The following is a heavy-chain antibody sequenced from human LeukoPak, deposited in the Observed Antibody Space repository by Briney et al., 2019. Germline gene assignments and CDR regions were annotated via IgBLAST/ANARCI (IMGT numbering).Heavy chain of an antibody. CDR1: GFTFSSYG. V-gene: IGHV3-33*01. D-gene: IGHD6-6*01. J-gene: IGHJ3*02. Sequence: GRSLRLSCAASGFTFSSYGMHWVRQAPGKGLEWVAVIWYDGSNKYYADSVKGRFTISRGNAKNSLYLQMNSLRAEDTAVYYCARYVLISSSLRDAFDIWGQGTTVTVSS. CDR3: ARYVLISSSLRDAFDI. CDR2: IWYDGSNK.